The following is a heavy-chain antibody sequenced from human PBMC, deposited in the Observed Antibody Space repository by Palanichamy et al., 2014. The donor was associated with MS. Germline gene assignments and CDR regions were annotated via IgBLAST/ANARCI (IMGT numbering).Heavy chain of an antibody. CDR2: IIYSGTT. V-gene: IGHV4-59*08. D-gene: IGHD6-19*01. J-gene: IGHJ4*02. CDR1: GGSMSSYY. CDR3: ARLRTSSGWYRLDY. Sequence: QVQLQESGPGLVKASETLSPTCTVSGGSMSSYYWSWIRQSPGKGLEWIGNIIYSGTTYYNPSLKSRVTISVDTSKNQFSLKVTSVTAADTAVYYCARLRTSSGWYRLDYWGQGTLVPVSS.